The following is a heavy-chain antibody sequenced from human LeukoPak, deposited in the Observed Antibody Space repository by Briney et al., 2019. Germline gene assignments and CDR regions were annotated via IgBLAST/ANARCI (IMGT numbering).Heavy chain of an antibody. J-gene: IGHJ4*02. CDR1: GGSISSYY. CDR3: ARDGYSSGWPFDY. Sequence: SETLSLTCTVSGGSISSYYWSWIRQPAGKGLEWFWRIYTSVSTNYNPSLKSRFTMSVDTSKTQFSLKLSSVTAADTAVYYCARDGYSSGWPFDYWGQGTLVTVSS. CDR2: IYTSVST. V-gene: IGHV4-4*07. D-gene: IGHD6-19*01.